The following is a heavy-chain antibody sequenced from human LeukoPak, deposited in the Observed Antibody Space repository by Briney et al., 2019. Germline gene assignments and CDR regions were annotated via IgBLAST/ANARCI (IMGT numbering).Heavy chain of an antibody. CDR2: IDPSDSYT. CDR3: ARLGAAAGTHYYYGMDV. V-gene: IGHV5-10-1*01. CDR1: GYSFTSYW. J-gene: IGHJ6*02. Sequence: GESLKISCKGSGYSFTSYWISWVRQMPGKGLEWMGRIDPSDSYTNYSPSFQGHVTISADKSISTAYLQWSSLKASDTAMYYCARLGAAAGTHYYYGMDVWGQGTTVTVSS. D-gene: IGHD6-13*01.